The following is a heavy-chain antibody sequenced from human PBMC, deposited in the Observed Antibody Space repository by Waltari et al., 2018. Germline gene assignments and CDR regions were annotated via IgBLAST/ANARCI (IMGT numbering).Heavy chain of an antibody. CDR2: ISYDGSNK. CDR3: ARDEAGMDV. Sequence: QVQLVESGGGVVQPGRSLRLSCAASGFTFSSYAMHWVRQAPGKGLEWVAVISYDGSNKYYADYVKGRFTISRDNSKNTLYLQMNSLRAEETAVYYCARDEAGMDVWGQGTTVTVSS. V-gene: IGHV3-30*01. J-gene: IGHJ6*02. CDR1: GFTFSSYA.